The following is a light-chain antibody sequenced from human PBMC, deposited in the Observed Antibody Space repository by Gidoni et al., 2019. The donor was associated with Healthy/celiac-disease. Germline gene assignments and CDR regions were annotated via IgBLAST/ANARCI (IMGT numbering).Light chain of an antibody. CDR1: QSISSY. CDR3: QQSYSTPRNT. Sequence: DIRMTQSRSSLSASVGDRVTITCRASQSISSYLNWYQQKPGKAPKLLIYAASSLKSGVPSRFSGSGSGTDFTLTISSLQAEDFATYYCQQSYSTPRNTFGQGTKLEIK. V-gene: IGKV1-39*01. J-gene: IGKJ2*01. CDR2: AAS.